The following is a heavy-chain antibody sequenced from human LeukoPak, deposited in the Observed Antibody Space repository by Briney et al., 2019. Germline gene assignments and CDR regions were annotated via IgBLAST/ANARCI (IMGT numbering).Heavy chain of an antibody. Sequence: ASVKVSCKASGYTFTDYAMHWVRQAPGERLEWMGWINTGKGNTKYSQKFQGRVTITMDTSASTAYMELSSLRSEDTAVYYCARDHVVGLAPFDPWGQGTLVTVSS. J-gene: IGHJ5*02. CDR2: INTGKGNT. V-gene: IGHV1-3*04. D-gene: IGHD2-15*01. CDR3: ARDHVVGLAPFDP. CDR1: GYTFTDYA.